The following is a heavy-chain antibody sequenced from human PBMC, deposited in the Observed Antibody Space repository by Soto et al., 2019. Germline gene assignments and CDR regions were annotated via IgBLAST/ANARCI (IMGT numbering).Heavy chain of an antibody. CDR2: INHSGST. V-gene: IGHV4-34*01. Sequence: ETLSLTCAVYGGSSSGYYWSWIRQPPGKGLEWIGEINHSGSTNYNPSLKSRVTVSVDTSKNQFSLKLSSVTAADTAVYYCARVATLYYYYYYGMDVWGQGTTVTVSS. D-gene: IGHD5-12*01. CDR1: GGSSSGYY. CDR3: ARVATLYYYYYYGMDV. J-gene: IGHJ6*02.